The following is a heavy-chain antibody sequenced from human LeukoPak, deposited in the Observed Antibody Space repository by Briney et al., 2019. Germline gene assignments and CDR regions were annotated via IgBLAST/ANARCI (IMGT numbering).Heavy chain of an antibody. D-gene: IGHD6-19*01. Sequence: SETLSLTCTVSGGSISSSSYYWGWIRQPPGKGLEWIGSIYYSGSTHCNPSLKSRVTISVDTSKNQFSLKLSSVTAADTAVYYCASGGSRSGWHSHWGRGTLVTVSS. CDR2: IYYSGST. J-gene: IGHJ4*02. V-gene: IGHV4-39*07. CDR1: GGSISSSSYY. CDR3: ASGGSRSGWHSH.